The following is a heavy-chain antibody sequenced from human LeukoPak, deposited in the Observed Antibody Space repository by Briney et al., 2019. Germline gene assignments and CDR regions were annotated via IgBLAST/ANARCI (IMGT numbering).Heavy chain of an antibody. CDR3: ATSVVGGFDY. Sequence: GGSLRLSCAASGFTFSTYWMHWVRQAPGKGLVWVSRINNEGSGTGYADSVKGRFTISRDNAKNTLFLQMNSLRAEDTAVYYCATSVVGGFDYWGQGTLVTVSS. V-gene: IGHV3-74*01. CDR2: INNEGSGT. CDR1: GFTFSTYW. D-gene: IGHD2-15*01. J-gene: IGHJ4*02.